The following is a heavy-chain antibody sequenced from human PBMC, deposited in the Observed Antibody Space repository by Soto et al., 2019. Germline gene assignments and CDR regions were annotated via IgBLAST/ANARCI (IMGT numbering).Heavy chain of an antibody. J-gene: IGHJ1*01. CDR2: ILHSGSP. D-gene: IGHD2-15*01. V-gene: IGHV4-4*02. CDR3: AGLVGRGKFSRLQY. CDR1: GDSISVNTW. Sequence: SETLSLTCDVSGDSISVNTWWSWVRQTPGKGLEWIGEILHSGSPNYNPSLKSRVTISIDKSKNQVSLRLSSVTAADTALYYCAGLVGRGKFSRLQYWGQGTLVTVSS.